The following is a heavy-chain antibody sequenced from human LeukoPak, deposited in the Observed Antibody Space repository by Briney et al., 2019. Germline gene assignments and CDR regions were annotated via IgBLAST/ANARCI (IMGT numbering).Heavy chain of an antibody. CDR2: ITATGGRT. V-gene: IGHV3-23*01. Sequence: PGGSLRLSCAASEFIFSNFAMSWVRQAPGRGLEWVSTITATGGRTDYADSVKGRFTISRDNSKNTLSLQMNSLRAEDTAMYYCAQDPAGVVINWGQGSLVTVSS. CDR3: AQDPAGVVIN. J-gene: IGHJ4*02. D-gene: IGHD3-3*01. CDR1: EFIFSNFA.